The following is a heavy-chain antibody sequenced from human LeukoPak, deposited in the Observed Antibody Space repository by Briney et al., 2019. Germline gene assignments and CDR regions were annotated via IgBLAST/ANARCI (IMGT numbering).Heavy chain of an antibody. D-gene: IGHD4-17*01. V-gene: IGHV3-48*01. CDR2: ISSSTNTI. J-gene: IGHJ4*02. CDR3: AREKCGDYVSDY. Sequence: GGSLRLSCAASGFTFSTYAMTWVRQAPGKGLEWISYISSSTNTIYYADSLKGRFTISRDNAKNSLYLQMNSLRAEDTAVYYCAREKCGDYVSDYWGQGTLVTVSS. CDR1: GFTFSTYA.